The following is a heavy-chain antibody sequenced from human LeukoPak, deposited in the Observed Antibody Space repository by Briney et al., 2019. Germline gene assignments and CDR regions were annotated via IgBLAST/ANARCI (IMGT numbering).Heavy chain of an antibody. J-gene: IGHJ4*02. CDR2: ITHSGGG. V-gene: IGHV4-34*01. D-gene: IGHD3-10*01. CDR3: AGRAGAPDFDV. Sequence: PSDTLSLTCTVSGGPFVGYYWTWIRQPPGKGLEWIGEITHSGGGNYNPSLKSRVTISVDSSQNRFSLKVLSVTAADTAVYYCAGRAGAPDFDVWGLGTLVSVSS. CDR1: GGPFVGYY.